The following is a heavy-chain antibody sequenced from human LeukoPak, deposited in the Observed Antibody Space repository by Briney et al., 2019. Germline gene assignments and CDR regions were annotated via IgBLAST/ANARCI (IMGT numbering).Heavy chain of an antibody. CDR3: ARQSSSWFYWYFDL. CDR1: GGSISSYY. J-gene: IGHJ2*01. V-gene: IGHV4-59*01. CDR2: IYYSGST. D-gene: IGHD6-13*01. Sequence: SETLSLTCTVSGGSISSYYWSWIRQPPGKGLEWIGYIYYSGSTNYNPSLKSRVTISVDTSKNQFSLKLRSVTAADTAVYYCARQSSSWFYWYFDLWGRGTLVTVSS.